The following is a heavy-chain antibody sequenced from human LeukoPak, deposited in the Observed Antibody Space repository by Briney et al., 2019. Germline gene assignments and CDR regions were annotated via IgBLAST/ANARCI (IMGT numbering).Heavy chain of an antibody. CDR2: IYYSGST. Sequence: PSETLSLTCTVSGGSISSSSYYWGWIRQPPGKGLEWIGSIYYSGSTYYNPSLKSRVTISVDTSKNQFSLKLSPVTAADTAVYYCARAPKWIDFWSGLSASYFDYWGQGTLVTVSS. J-gene: IGHJ4*02. D-gene: IGHD3-3*01. CDR1: GGSISSSSYY. CDR3: ARAPKWIDFWSGLSASYFDY. V-gene: IGHV4-39*01.